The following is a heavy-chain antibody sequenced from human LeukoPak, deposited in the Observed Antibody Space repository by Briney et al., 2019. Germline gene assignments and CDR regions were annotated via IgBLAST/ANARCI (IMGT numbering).Heavy chain of an antibody. J-gene: IGHJ5*02. CDR1: GGSISSYY. CDR2: IYYSRST. V-gene: IGHV4-59*08. D-gene: IGHD5-18*01. Sequence: SETLSLTCTVSGGSISSYYWSWIRQPPGKGLEWIGYIYYSRSTNYNPSLKSRVTISVDTSKNQFSLKLSSVTAADTAVYYCARHGGRGYSYGLYNWFDPWGQGTLVTVSS. CDR3: ARHGGRGYSYGLYNWFDP.